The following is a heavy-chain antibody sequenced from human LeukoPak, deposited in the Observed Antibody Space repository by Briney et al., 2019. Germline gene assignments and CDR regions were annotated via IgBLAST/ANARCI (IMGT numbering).Heavy chain of an antibody. CDR2: IYSGGST. J-gene: IGHJ4*02. V-gene: IGHV3-66*01. CDR3: ARRYSYGLGGDY. Sequence: PGGSLRLSCAASGFTFSSYAMTWVRQAPGKGLEWVSVIYSGGSTYYADSVKGRFTISRDNSKNTLYLQMNSLRAEDTAVYYCARRYSYGLGGDYWGQGTLVTVSS. D-gene: IGHD5-18*01. CDR1: GFTFSSYA.